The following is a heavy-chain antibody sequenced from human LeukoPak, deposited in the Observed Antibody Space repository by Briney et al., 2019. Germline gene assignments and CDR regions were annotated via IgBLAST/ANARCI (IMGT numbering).Heavy chain of an antibody. V-gene: IGHV3-23*01. J-gene: IGHJ2*01. CDR2: ISGSGGST. CDR3: AKDRHYYDSSGYYYWNFDL. D-gene: IGHD3-22*01. Sequence: SGASLRLSCAASGFTFSSYAMSWVRQAPGKGLEWVSAISGSGGSTYYADSVKGRFTISRDNSKNTLYLKMNSLRAEDTAVYYCAKDRHYYDSSGYYYWNFDLWGRGTLVTVSS. CDR1: GFTFSSYA.